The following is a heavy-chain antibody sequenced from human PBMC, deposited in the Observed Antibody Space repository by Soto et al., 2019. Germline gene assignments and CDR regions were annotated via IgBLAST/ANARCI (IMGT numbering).Heavy chain of an antibody. CDR3: ATRTYYGDRCMDV. CDR2: IFHSGGT. J-gene: IGHJ6*02. CDR1: GGSITITNW. Sequence: QVHLQESGPGLVKPSGTLSLTCAVSGGSITITNWWNWVRQPPGKGLEWIGEIFHSGGTNYNPSLKRRVTMSVDKSTNQFSLNLSSVTAADTAMYYCATRTYYGDRCMDVWGQGTTVTVSS. D-gene: IGHD4-17*01. V-gene: IGHV4-4*02.